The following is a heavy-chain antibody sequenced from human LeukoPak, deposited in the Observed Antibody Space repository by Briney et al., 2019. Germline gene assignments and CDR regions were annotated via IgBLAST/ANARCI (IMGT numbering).Heavy chain of an antibody. Sequence: ASVKVSCKASGYTFTGYYMHWLRQAPGQGLEWMGRINPNSGGTNYAQKFQGRVTMTRDTSISTAYMELSRLRSDDTAVYYCARDWYYYDSSGYPNWFDPWGQGTLVTVSS. CDR2: INPNSGGT. CDR1: GYTFTGYY. V-gene: IGHV1-2*06. J-gene: IGHJ5*02. D-gene: IGHD3-22*01. CDR3: ARDWYYYDSSGYPNWFDP.